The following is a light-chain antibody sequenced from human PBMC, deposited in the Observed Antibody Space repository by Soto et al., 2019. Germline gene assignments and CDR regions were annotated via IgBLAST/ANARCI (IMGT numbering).Light chain of an antibody. V-gene: IGKV3-20*01. CDR3: QQYDSSPLT. CDR2: GAS. Sequence: EIVLTQSPGTLSLSPGERATPSCRASQSVRSSNLAGSQQKPGQAPRLLIYGASSRAPGIPDRFSGSGSGTDFTLTISRLQPEDFALYYCQQYDSSPLTFGGGTKVEIK. J-gene: IGKJ4*01. CDR1: QSVRSSN.